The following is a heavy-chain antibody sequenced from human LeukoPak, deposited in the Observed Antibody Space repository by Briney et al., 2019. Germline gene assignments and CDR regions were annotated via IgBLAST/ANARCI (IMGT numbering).Heavy chain of an antibody. Sequence: KPSETLSLTCTVSGGSISSYYWSWIRQPPGKGLEWIGYIYYSGSTNYNPSLKGRVTISVDTSKNQFSLKLSSVTAADTAVYYCARVPAYYDFWSGYVYYGMDVWGQGTTVTVSS. V-gene: IGHV4-59*01. J-gene: IGHJ6*02. CDR2: IYYSGST. D-gene: IGHD3-3*01. CDR1: GGSISSYY. CDR3: ARVPAYYDFWSGYVYYGMDV.